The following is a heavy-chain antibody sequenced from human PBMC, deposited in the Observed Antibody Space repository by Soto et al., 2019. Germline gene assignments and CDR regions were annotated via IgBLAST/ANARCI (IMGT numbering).Heavy chain of an antibody. CDR1: GFTVSSNY. D-gene: IGHD3-16*01. CDR3: ARGGSASGGYYYYVMDV. Sequence: XXSLRLSFTASGFTVSSNYMRWVPQAPGKGLEWVSVIYSGGTTYYADSVKGRFTISRDNSKNTLYLQMNSLRAEDKAVYYCARGGSASGGYYYYVMDVWGQGTTVTVSS. J-gene: IGHJ6*02. CDR2: IYSGGTT. V-gene: IGHV3-66*01.